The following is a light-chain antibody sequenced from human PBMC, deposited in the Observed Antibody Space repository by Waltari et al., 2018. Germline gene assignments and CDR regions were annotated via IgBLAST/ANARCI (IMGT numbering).Light chain of an antibody. CDR2: ETS. CDR1: QSVSKY. V-gene: IGKV3-20*01. J-gene: IGKJ1*01. Sequence: EVVLTQSPGTLSLSPGERATLPCRASQSVSKYLAWYQQKPGQAPRLLIYETSSRATGTPDRFSGSGSGTDFSLTISRLEPEDFAVYYCQKYETLPATFGQGTKVEIK. CDR3: QKYETLPAT.